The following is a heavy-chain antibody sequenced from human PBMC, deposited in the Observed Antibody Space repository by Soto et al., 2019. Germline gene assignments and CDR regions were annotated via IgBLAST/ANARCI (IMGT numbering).Heavy chain of an antibody. CDR3: ARGQRRSASGHTWFDS. CDR2: VDFGGDT. CDR1: GFLLDNYD. Sequence: GGSLRLSCAASGFLLDNYDMQWVRQPTGKSLEWVASVDFGGDTFYSNSVKGRFTISRDPVRKSLLLQMTNLRVGDTATYYCARGQRRSASGHTWFDSWGLGSLVTVSS. D-gene: IGHD6-6*01. J-gene: IGHJ5*01. V-gene: IGHV3-13*01.